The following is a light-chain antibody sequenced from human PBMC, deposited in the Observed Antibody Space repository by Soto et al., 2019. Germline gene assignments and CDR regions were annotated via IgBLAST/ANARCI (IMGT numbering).Light chain of an antibody. V-gene: IGKV1-12*01. CDR2: AAS. CDR1: QDVSNW. CDR3: QQANSFPYT. J-gene: IGKJ2*01. Sequence: DIQVTQSPSSVSASVGDSVTITCRASQDVSNWFAWYQQRPGKAPKLLIYAASNLHSGVPSRFSGSGSGTNFTLTISSLQPEDFATYYCQQANSFPYTFGQGTKVEIK.